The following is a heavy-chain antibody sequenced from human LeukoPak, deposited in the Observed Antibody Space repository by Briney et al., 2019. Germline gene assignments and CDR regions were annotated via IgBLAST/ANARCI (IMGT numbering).Heavy chain of an antibody. CDR3: ARQERWLQLGY. CDR2: IYYSGST. Sequence: SETLSLTCTVSGGSISSYYWSWIRQPPGKGLEWIGYIYYSGSTNYNPSLKSRVTISVDTSKNQFSLKLSSVTAADTAVYYCARQERWLQLGYWGQGTLVTVSS. D-gene: IGHD5-24*01. J-gene: IGHJ4*02. V-gene: IGHV4-59*01. CDR1: GGSISSYY.